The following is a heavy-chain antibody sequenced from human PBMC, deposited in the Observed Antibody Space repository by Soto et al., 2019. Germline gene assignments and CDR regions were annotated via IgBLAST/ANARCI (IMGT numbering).Heavy chain of an antibody. V-gene: IGHV4-30-4*01. CDR2: IYYSGST. J-gene: IGHJ4*02. CDR1: GGSISSGDYY. D-gene: IGHD1-26*01. Sequence: QVQLQESGPGLVKPSQTLSLTCTVSGGSISSGDYYWSWIRQPPGKGLEWIGYIYYSGSTYYNPSLKIRVTISVDTSKNQFSLKLSSVTAADRAVYYCEVEAAMLNQKIDYWGQGTLVTVSS. CDR3: EVEAAMLNQKIDY.